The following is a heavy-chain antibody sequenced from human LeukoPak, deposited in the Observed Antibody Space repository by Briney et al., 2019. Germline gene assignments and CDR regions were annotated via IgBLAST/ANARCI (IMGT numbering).Heavy chain of an antibody. CDR3: ARASSLLVVPVLDY. J-gene: IGHJ4*02. V-gene: IGHV1-69*02. Sequence: GASVKVSCKASGGTFSSYTISWVRQAPGQGLEWMGRIIPILGIANYAQKFQGRVTITADKSTSTAYTELSSLRSEDTAVYYCARASSLLVVPVLDYWGQGTLVTVSS. D-gene: IGHD2-2*01. CDR1: GGTFSSYT. CDR2: IIPILGIA.